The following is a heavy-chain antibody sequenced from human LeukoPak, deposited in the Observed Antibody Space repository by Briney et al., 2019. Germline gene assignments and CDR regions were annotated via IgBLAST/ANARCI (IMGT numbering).Heavy chain of an antibody. V-gene: IGHV3-23*01. Sequence: GGSLRLSCAPSGFTFSSYAMSWVRQAPGKGLEWVSAISGSGGSTYYADSVKGRFTISRDNSKNTLYLQMNSLRAEDTAVYYCAKVPNYYGSGSTVDYWGQGTLVTVSS. CDR2: ISGSGGST. J-gene: IGHJ4*02. CDR1: GFTFSSYA. D-gene: IGHD3-10*01. CDR3: AKVPNYYGSGSTVDY.